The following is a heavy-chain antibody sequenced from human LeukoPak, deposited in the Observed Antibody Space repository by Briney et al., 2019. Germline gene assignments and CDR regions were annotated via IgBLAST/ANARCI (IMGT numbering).Heavy chain of an antibody. CDR1: GYTFTSYG. Sequence: GASVKVSCKASGYTFTSYGISWVRQAPGQGLEWMGWINPNSGGTNYAQKFQGRVTMTRDTSISTAYMELSRLRSDDTAVYYCARSSIAARVVDYWGQGTLVTVSS. V-gene: IGHV1-2*02. J-gene: IGHJ4*02. CDR3: ARSSIAARVVDY. CDR2: INPNSGGT. D-gene: IGHD6-6*01.